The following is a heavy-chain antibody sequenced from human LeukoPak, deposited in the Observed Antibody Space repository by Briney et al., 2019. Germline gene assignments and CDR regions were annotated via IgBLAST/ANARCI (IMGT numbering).Heavy chain of an antibody. CDR2: TYYSGST. D-gene: IGHD5-24*01. Sequence: SETLSLTCTVSGGSISSYYWSWIRQPPGKGLEWIGYTYYSGSTNYNPSLKSRVTISVDTSKNQFSLKLSSVTAADTAVYYCARVEMATIILDYWGQGTLVTVSS. CDR3: ARVEMATIILDY. J-gene: IGHJ4*02. CDR1: GGSISSYY. V-gene: IGHV4-59*01.